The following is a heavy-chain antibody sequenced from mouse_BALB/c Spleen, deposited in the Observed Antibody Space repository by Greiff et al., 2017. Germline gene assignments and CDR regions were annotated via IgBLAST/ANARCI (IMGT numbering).Heavy chain of an antibody. CDR2: INPSNGGT. Sequence: QVHVKQSGAELVQPGASVKLSCKASGYTFTSYYMYWVKQRPGQGLEWIGEINPSNGGTNFTEKFKSKATLTVDKSSSTAYMQLSSRTSEDSAVYYCTRASYYGNYDCAYWGEGTRVTVSA. D-gene: IGHD2-10*01. V-gene: IGHV1S81*02. CDR3: TRASYYGNYDCAY. CDR1: GYTFTSYY. J-gene: IGHJ3*01.